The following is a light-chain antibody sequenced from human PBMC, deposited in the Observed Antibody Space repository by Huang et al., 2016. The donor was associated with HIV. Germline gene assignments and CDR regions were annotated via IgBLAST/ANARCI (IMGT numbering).Light chain of an antibody. CDR3: QQYNTYLYT. CDR1: QNINTW. J-gene: IGKJ2*01. V-gene: IGKV1-5*03. CDR2: RAS. Sequence: DIQMSPSPSTLSASVGDRVTIPCRASQNINTWLAWYQQKPGKAPGLLIYRASSLQLGVPSRFTGSGSGTEFTRTITSLQPDDLGTYYCQQYNTYLYTFGQGTKLEI.